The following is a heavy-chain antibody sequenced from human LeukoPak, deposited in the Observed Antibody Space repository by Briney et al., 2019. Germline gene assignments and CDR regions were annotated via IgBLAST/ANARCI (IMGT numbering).Heavy chain of an antibody. Sequence: GGSLRLSCAASGFTFSSYSMNWVRQAPGKGLEWVSSISSSSSYIYYADSVKGRFTVSRDNAKNSLYLQMNSLRAEDTAVYYCAREVAATGYFQHWGQGTLVTVSS. CDR1: GFTFSSYS. D-gene: IGHD2-15*01. J-gene: IGHJ1*01. CDR2: ISSSSSYI. CDR3: AREVAATGYFQH. V-gene: IGHV3-21*01.